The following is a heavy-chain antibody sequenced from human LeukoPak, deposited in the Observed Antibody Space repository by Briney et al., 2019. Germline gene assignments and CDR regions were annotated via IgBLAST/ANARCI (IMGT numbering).Heavy chain of an antibody. CDR2: ISRGGDVT. J-gene: IGHJ4*02. CDR1: GFTFSTYA. D-gene: IGHD2-15*01. Sequence: GGSLRLSCAASGFTFSTYAMTWVRQAPGKGLEWVSLISRGGDVTYYADSVKGRLTISRDSSKNTLYLQMHSLRAEDTAVYYCAARPGEVAVPYDYWGQGTLVTVSS. CDR3: AARPGEVAVPYDY. V-gene: IGHV3-23*01.